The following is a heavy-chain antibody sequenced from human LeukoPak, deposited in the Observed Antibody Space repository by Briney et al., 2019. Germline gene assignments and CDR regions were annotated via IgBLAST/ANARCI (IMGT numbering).Heavy chain of an antibody. CDR3: AKRITEAAGIYFDS. J-gene: IGHJ4*02. D-gene: IGHD6-19*01. CDR2: IYGGGTNT. Sequence: GGSLRLSCAGSGFSFSSFAMTWVRKAPGKGLEWVSTIYGGGTNTFYADSVKGRFTISRDDYKNMQFLEMDSMRPENTAVYFCAKRITEAAGIYFDSWGQGTLVTVSS. V-gene: IGHV3-23*01. CDR1: GFSFSSFA.